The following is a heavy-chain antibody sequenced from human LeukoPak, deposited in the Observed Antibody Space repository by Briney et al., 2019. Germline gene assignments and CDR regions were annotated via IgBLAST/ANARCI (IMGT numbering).Heavy chain of an antibody. D-gene: IGHD6-13*01. J-gene: IGHJ4*02. CDR3: ARVTYSSTAGTYYFDY. CDR1: GGSISPYY. CDR2: IDPSGSA. V-gene: IGHV4-59*01. Sequence: SETLSLTCVVSGGSISPYYWSWIRQSPGKGLEWIGYIDPSGSASYNPSLKSRVTISVDTSKNQFSLKLSSVSAADTAVYYCARVTYSSTAGTYYFDYWGQGTLVTVSS.